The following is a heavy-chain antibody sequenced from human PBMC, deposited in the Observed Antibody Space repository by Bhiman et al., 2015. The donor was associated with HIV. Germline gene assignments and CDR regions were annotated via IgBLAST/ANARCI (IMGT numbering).Heavy chain of an antibody. CDR3: ARDPLISGYYYMDV. Sequence: QVQLVESGGGVVQPGRSLRLSCAASGFTFSSYGMHWVRQAPGKGLEWVAVISDDGSNKYYADSVKGRFTISRDNSKNTLYLQMNSLRAEDTAVYYCARDPLISGYYYMDVWGKGTTVTVSS. CDR2: ISDDGSNK. J-gene: IGHJ6*03. D-gene: IGHD3-3*02. V-gene: IGHV3-30*03. CDR1: GFTFSSYG.